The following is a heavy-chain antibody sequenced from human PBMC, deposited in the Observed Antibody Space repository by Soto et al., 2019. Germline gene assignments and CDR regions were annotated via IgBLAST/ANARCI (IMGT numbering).Heavy chain of an antibody. CDR3: ARDSGWIFDY. CDR2: IWYDGSNK. D-gene: IGHD6-19*01. J-gene: IGHJ4*02. CDR1: GFTFSSYG. V-gene: IGHV3-33*01. Sequence: QVQLVESGGGMVQPGRSLRLSCAASGFTFSSYGMHWVRQAPGKGLEWVALIWYDGSNKYYADSAKGRFTISRDNSKNTLYLQMNSLRAEDTAVYYCARDSGWIFDYWGQGTLVTVSS.